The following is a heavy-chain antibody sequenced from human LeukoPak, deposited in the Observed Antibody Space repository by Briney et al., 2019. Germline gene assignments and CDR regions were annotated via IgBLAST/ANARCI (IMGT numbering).Heavy chain of an antibody. D-gene: IGHD5-12*01. V-gene: IGHV4-4*02. J-gene: IGHJ4*02. Sequence: PSGTLSLTCAVSGGSISSSNWWSWVRQPPGKGLEWIGEIYHSGSTNYNPSLKSRVTISVDKSKNQFSLKLSSVTAADTAVYFCARERSSGYDRPFDYWGQGTLVTVSS. CDR2: IYHSGST. CDR3: ARERSSGYDRPFDY. CDR1: GGSISSSNW.